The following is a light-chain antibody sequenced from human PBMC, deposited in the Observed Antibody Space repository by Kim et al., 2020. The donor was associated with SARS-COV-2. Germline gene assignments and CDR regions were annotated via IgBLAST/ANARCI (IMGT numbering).Light chain of an antibody. Sequence: AIQLTQSPSSLSASVGDRVTITCRASQGISSALAWYQQKPGKAPKLLIYDASSLESGVPSRFSGSGSGTDFTLTISSLQPEDFATYYCQQSDTFGGGTKVEI. V-gene: IGKV1-13*02. CDR3: QQSDT. J-gene: IGKJ4*01. CDR2: DAS. CDR1: QGISSA.